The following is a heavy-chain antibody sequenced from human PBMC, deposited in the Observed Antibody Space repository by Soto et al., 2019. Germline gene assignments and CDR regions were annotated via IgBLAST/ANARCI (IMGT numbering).Heavy chain of an antibody. V-gene: IGHV1-69*01. CDR3: ARVRTSPGRIAARPDKESRHFDY. CDR2: IIPIFGTA. D-gene: IGHD6-6*01. CDR1: GGTFSSYA. J-gene: IGHJ4*02. Sequence: QVQLVQSGAEVKKPGSSVKVSCKASGGTFSSYAISWVRQAPGQGLEWMGGIIPIFGTANYAQKFQGRVTITADESTSTAYMELSSLRSEDTAVYYCARVRTSPGRIAARPDKESRHFDYWGQVTLVTVSS.